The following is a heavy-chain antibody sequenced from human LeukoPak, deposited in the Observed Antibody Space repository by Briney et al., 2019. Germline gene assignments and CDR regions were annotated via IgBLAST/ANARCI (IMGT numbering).Heavy chain of an antibody. D-gene: IGHD3-22*01. Sequence: AASVKVSCKASGYTFTGNCIHWVRQAPGQGLEWMGWINPNSGGTNYAQKFQGRVTMTRDTSISTAYMELSRLRSDDTAVYYCARSLIVPLAPWGQGTLVTVYS. J-gene: IGHJ5*02. CDR2: INPNSGGT. CDR1: GYTFTGNC. CDR3: ARSLIVPLAP. V-gene: IGHV1-2*02.